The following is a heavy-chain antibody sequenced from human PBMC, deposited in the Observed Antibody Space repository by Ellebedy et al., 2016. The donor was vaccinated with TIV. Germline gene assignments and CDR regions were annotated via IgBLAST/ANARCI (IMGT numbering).Heavy chain of an antibody. CDR1: GFTFDDYA. D-gene: IGHD1-26*01. CDR3: AKGVGVGYGMDV. J-gene: IGHJ6*02. CDR2: IRGDGGST. Sequence: ESLKISCAASGFTFDDYAMHWVRQAPGKGLEWISLIRGDGGSTYYADSVKGRFTISRDNSKNSLYLQMNSLRTEDTALYYCAKGVGVGYGMDVWGQGTTVTVSS. V-gene: IGHV3-43*02.